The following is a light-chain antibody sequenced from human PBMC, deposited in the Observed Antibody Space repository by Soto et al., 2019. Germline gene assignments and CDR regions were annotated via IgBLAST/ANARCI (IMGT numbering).Light chain of an antibody. Sequence: EIVLTQSPGTLSLSPGERVTLSCRASQSVSSSYLAWYQQKPGQAPRLLIYGASSRATDIPDRFSGSRSGTDFALTISKLEPEDFAVCYCHQYGSSPRHTFGQGTKLEIK. CDR1: QSVSSSY. J-gene: IGKJ2*01. CDR2: GAS. V-gene: IGKV3-20*01. CDR3: HQYGSSPRHT.